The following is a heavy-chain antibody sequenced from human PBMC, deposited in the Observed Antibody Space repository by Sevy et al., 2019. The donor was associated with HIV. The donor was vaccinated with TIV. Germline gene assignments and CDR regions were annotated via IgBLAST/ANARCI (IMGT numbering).Heavy chain of an antibody. J-gene: IGHJ6*02. D-gene: IGHD1-26*01. CDR2: MSFDRRLK. Sequence: GGSLRLSCLVNGFALTTYNMYWVRQAPGKGLEWVAFMSFDRRLKYYGDSVKGRFTISRDNSKNTVYLEMNSLRNEDTAIYFCANAYSGSYSHSYLYALDVWGQGTTVTVSS. CDR1: GFALTTYN. CDR3: ANAYSGSYSHSYLYALDV. V-gene: IGHV3-30-3*02.